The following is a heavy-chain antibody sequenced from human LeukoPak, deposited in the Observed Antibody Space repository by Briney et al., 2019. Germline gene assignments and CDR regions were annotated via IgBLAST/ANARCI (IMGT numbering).Heavy chain of an antibody. CDR1: GGSISSGNYH. Sequence: SETLSLTCTVSGGSISSGNYHWAWIRQPPGKGLECIGSIYHTGNTYYNSSLESRVTISVDMSKNQFSLQLSSVTAADTAVYYCARGAEMATRLSWFDPWGQGSLVTVSS. V-gene: IGHV4-39*07. D-gene: IGHD5-24*01. CDR2: IYHTGNT. CDR3: ARGAEMATRLSWFDP. J-gene: IGHJ5*02.